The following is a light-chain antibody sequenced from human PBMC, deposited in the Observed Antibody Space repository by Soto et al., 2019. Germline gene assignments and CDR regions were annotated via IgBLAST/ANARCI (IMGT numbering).Light chain of an antibody. V-gene: IGLV2-14*01. CDR1: SSDIGAYNY. CDR2: EVT. J-gene: IGLJ3*02. CDR3: SSYTSSATWV. Sequence: QSVLTQPASVSGSPGQSITISCTGTSSDIGAYNYVSWYQQHPGRAPKLMIYEVTTRPSGVSYRFSGSKSGYTASLTISGLQAEDEADYYCSSYTSSATWVFGGGTKVTVL.